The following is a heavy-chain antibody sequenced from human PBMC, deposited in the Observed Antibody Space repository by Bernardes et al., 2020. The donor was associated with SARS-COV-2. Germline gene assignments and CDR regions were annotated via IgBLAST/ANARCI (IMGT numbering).Heavy chain of an antibody. Sequence: GGSLRLSCAASGFIVSSNYMSWVRQAPGKGLEWVSVIYSGGSTYYADSVKGRFTISSDNSKNTLYLQMNSLRAEDTAVYYCARGIAVAGNFDYWGQGTLVTVSS. D-gene: IGHD6-19*01. CDR3: ARGIAVAGNFDY. CDR1: GFIVSSNY. CDR2: IYSGGST. J-gene: IGHJ4*02. V-gene: IGHV3-53*01.